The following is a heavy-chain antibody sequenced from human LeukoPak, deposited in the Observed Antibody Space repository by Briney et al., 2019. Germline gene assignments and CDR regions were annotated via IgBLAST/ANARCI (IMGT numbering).Heavy chain of an antibody. CDR2: IYYSGST. J-gene: IGHJ4*02. CDR1: GGSISSYY. D-gene: IGHD3-10*01. Sequence: SETLSLTCTVSGGSISSYYWSWIRQPPGKGLEWIGYIYYSGSTNYNPSLESRVTISVDTSKNQFSLKLSSVTAADTAVYYCARVAYYGSGSLNFDYWGQGTLVTVSS. CDR3: ARVAYYGSGSLNFDY. V-gene: IGHV4-59*01.